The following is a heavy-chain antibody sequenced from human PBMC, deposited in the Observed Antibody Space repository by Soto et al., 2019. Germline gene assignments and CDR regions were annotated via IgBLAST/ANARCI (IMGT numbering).Heavy chain of an antibody. D-gene: IGHD5-12*01. CDR1: GGSISSGGYY. CDR3: ARSEEGGATIHWVFDY. V-gene: IGHV4-31*03. J-gene: IGHJ4*02. Sequence: SETLSLTCTVSGGSISSGGYYWSWIRQHPGKGLEWIGYIYYSGSTYYNPSLKSRVTISVDTSKNQFSLKLSSVTAADTAVYYCARSEEGGATIHWVFDYCGQGTLVTVSS. CDR2: IYYSGST.